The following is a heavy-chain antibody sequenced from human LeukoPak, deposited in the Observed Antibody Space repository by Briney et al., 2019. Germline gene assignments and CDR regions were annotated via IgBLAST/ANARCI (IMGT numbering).Heavy chain of an antibody. CDR1: GFTFSSYS. CDR3: ARAPGSGSYYGMDV. D-gene: IGHD3-10*01. J-gene: IGHJ6*02. CDR2: ISSSSSYI. V-gene: IGHV3-21*01. Sequence: PGGSLRLSCAASGFTFSSYSMNWVRQAPGKGLEWVSSISSSSSYIYYADSVKGRFTISRDNAKNSLYLQMNSLRAEDTAVYYCARAPGSGSYYGMDVWGQGTTVTVSS.